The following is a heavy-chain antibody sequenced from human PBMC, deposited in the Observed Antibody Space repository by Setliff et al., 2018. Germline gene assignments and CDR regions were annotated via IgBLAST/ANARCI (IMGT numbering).Heavy chain of an antibody. CDR3: ARDKLSGYQVYYYYGMDV. CDR1: GGPISSGDYY. J-gene: IGHJ6*02. Sequence: SETLSLTCTVSGGPISSGDYYWSWSRQPPGKGLEWIGYIYYSGSTYSNPSLKSRVTISVDTSKNQFSLKLSSVTAADTAVYYCARDKLSGYQVYYYYGMDVWGQGTTVTVSS. V-gene: IGHV4-30-4*08. D-gene: IGHD3-22*01. CDR2: IYYSGST.